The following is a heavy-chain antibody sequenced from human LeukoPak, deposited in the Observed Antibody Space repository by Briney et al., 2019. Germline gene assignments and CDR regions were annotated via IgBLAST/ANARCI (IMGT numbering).Heavy chain of an antibody. CDR2: IYHSGST. CDR3: ARVSSGWYTPYYFDY. J-gene: IGHJ4*02. V-gene: IGHV4-4*02. Sequence: SETLSLTCAVSGGSISSSNWWSWVRQPPGKGLEWSGEIYHSGSTNYNPSLKSRVTISVDKSKNQFCLKLSSVTAADTAVYYCARVSSGWYTPYYFDYWGQGTLVTVSS. CDR1: GGSISSSNW. D-gene: IGHD6-19*01.